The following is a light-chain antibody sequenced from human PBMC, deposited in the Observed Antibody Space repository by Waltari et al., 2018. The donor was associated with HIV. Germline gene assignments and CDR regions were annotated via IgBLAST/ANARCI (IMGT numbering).Light chain of an antibody. CDR1: QSVSSSY. Sequence: EIVLTQSPGTLSLSPGERATLSCRASQSVSSSYLAWYQQKPGQAPRPLIYDASIRATGIPDRFSGSGSGTDFTLTISRLEPEDFAVYYCQQYGSSPLWTFGQGTKVEIK. CDR3: QQYGSSPLWT. V-gene: IGKV3-20*01. CDR2: DAS. J-gene: IGKJ1*01.